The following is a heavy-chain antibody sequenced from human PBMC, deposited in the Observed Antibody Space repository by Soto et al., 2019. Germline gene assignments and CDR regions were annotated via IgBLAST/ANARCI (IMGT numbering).Heavy chain of an antibody. CDR1: GFTFSSYW. CDR3: ARVAVAAYHFDY. CDR2: INPDGSTT. Sequence: EVQLVESGGGLVQPGGSLRLSCAASGFTFSSYWMHWVRQAPGKGLVWVSRINPDGSTTNYAASVKGRFTISRDNAKNTLYLQMNSLRAEDTAVYYCARVAVAAYHFDYWGQGTLVTVSS. J-gene: IGHJ4*02. V-gene: IGHV3-74*01. D-gene: IGHD6-19*01.